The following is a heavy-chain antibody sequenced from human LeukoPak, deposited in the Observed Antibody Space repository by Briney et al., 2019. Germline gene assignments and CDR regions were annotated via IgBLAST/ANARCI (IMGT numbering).Heavy chain of an antibody. CDR3: ARSRNYDILTGYSYYFDY. D-gene: IGHD3-9*01. J-gene: IGHJ4*02. V-gene: IGHV1-69*02. CDR2: NIPILGIA. Sequence: SVKVSCKASGGTFSSYTISWVRQAPGQGLEWMGRNIPILGIANYAQKFQGRVTITADKSTSTAYMELSSLRSEDTAVYYCARSRNYDILTGYSYYFDYWGQGTLVTVSS. CDR1: GGTFSSYT.